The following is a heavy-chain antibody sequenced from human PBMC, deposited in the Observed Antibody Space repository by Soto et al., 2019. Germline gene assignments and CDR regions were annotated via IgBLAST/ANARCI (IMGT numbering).Heavy chain of an antibody. J-gene: IGHJ5*02. Sequence: EVQLVESGGGLVQPGGSLRLSCAVSGFIFSDQYIDWVRQAPGKGLEWVGRTGNKASNYATFYAASVKGRFTISRDDSKNSLYLQMNSLKTEDPAVYYCVICGYDSPWGQGTLVTVSS. CDR3: VICGYDSP. D-gene: IGHD5-12*01. V-gene: IGHV3-72*01. CDR1: GFIFSDQY. CDR2: TGNKASNYAT.